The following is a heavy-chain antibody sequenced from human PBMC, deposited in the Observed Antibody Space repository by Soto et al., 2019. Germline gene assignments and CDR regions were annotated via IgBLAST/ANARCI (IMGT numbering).Heavy chain of an antibody. D-gene: IGHD6-13*01. Sequence: HPGGSLRLSCAASGFTFSSYSMNWVRQAPGKGLEWVSYISSSSSTIYYADSVKGRFTISRDNAKNSLYLQMNSLRAEDTAVYYCARDLSIAAAGTASNYWYFDLWGRGTLVTVSS. CDR3: ARDLSIAAAGTASNYWYFDL. CDR2: ISSSSSTI. J-gene: IGHJ2*01. CDR1: GFTFSSYS. V-gene: IGHV3-48*01.